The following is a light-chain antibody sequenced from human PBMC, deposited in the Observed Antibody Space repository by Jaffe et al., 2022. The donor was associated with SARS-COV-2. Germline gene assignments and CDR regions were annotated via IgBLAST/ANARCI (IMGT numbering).Light chain of an antibody. J-gene: IGLJ3*02. V-gene: IGLV2-14*01. CDR2: DVS. CDR3: TSYRSGSTWV. CDR1: SSDIGAYDY. Sequence: QSALTQPASVSGSPGQSITISCTGTSSDIGAYDYVSWYQQHPGKAPKLIIYDVSYRPSGVSTRFSGSKSGNTASLTISGLQAEDESDYYCTSYRSGSTWVFGGGTKVTVL.